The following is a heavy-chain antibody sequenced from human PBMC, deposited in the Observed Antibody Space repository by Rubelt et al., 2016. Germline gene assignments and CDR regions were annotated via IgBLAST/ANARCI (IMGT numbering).Heavy chain of an antibody. CDR3: AGGRSFGYFDY. V-gene: IGHV3-23*01. J-gene: IGHJ4*02. D-gene: IGHD3-3*02. Sequence: GQLLESGGGLVQPGGSLRLSCAASGFTFSSYAMSRARQAPGYGLEWVSVISGSAGRTNNADSVTGRFIISRDKSKNTLYLQMNSPRAEDTAVYYCAGGRSFGYFDYWGQGTLVTVSS. CDR2: ISGSAGRT. CDR1: GFTFSSYA.